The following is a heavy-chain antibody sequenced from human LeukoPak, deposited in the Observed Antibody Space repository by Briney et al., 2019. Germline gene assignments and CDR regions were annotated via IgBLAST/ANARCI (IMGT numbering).Heavy chain of an antibody. V-gene: IGHV1-69*13. D-gene: IGHD5-18*01. CDR1: GYTFTSYA. Sequence: GASVKVSCKASGYTFTSYAISWVRQAPGQGLEWMGGIIPTFGTTNYAQKFQGRVTITADESTGTAYMELRSLRSDDTAVYYCARESDLHRAMVHFDYWGQGTLFTVSS. CDR3: ARESDLHRAMVHFDY. CDR2: IIPTFGTT. J-gene: IGHJ4*02.